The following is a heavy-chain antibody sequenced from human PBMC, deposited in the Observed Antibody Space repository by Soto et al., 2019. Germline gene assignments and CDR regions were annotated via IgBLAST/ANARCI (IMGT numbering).Heavy chain of an antibody. CDR2: IDPSDSYT. CDR3: AIAGSYSNYYYGMDV. Sequence: GESLKISCKGSGYSFTSYWISWVRQMPGKGLEWMGRIDPSDSYTNYSPSFQGHVTISADKSISTAYLQWSSLKASDTAMYYCAIAGSYSNYYYGMDVWGQGTTVTVSS. V-gene: IGHV5-10-1*01. D-gene: IGHD1-26*01. CDR1: GYSFTSYW. J-gene: IGHJ6*02.